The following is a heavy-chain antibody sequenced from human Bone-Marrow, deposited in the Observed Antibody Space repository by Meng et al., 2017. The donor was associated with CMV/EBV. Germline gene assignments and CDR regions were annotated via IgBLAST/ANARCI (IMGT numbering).Heavy chain of an antibody. CDR1: GFTFSSYE. Sequence: GGSLRLSCAASGFTFSSYEMNWVRQAPGKGLEWVSYISSSGSTIYYADSVKGRFTISRDNSKNTLYLQMNSLRAEDTAVYYCAKDWGRAVRGLGNDYWGQGTLVTVSS. CDR3: AKDWGRAVRGLGNDY. V-gene: IGHV3-48*03. J-gene: IGHJ4*02. CDR2: ISSSGSTI. D-gene: IGHD3-16*01.